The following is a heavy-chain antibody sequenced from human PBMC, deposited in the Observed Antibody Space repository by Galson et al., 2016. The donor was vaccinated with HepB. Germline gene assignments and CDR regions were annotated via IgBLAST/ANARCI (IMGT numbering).Heavy chain of an antibody. Sequence: SLRLSCAASGFTFSNYAMTWVRQVPGKGLEWVSTISGSGGDAFYADSVKGRFTISRDNSENSLYLQMSSLRAEDTAVYYCAREYWGQGGTTLFNSWGQGTLVTVSA. D-gene: IGHD1-7*01. J-gene: IGHJ4*02. CDR2: ISGSGGDA. V-gene: IGHV3-23*01. CDR3: AREYWGQGGTTLFNS. CDR1: GFTFSNYA.